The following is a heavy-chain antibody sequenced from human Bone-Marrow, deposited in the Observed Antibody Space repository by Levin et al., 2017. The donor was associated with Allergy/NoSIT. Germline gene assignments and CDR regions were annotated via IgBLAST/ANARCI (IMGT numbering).Heavy chain of an antibody. V-gene: IGHV4-59*01. CDR2: IYYSGST. CDR1: GGSISSYY. Sequence: PSETLSLTCTVSGGSISSYYWSWIRQPPGKGLEWIGYIYYSGSTNYNPSLKSRVTISVDTSKNQFSLKLNSVTAADTAVYYCARVVSSLGYSYGLHSDYWGQGTQVTVSS. D-gene: IGHD5-18*01. CDR3: ARVVSSLGYSYGLHSDY. J-gene: IGHJ4*02.